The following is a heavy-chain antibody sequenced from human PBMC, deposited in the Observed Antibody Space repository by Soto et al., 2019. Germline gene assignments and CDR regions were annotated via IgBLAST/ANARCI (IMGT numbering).Heavy chain of an antibody. CDR3: AKDSYSGIYSDFDY. Sequence: GGSLRLSCAASGFTFSSYGMYCVRQAPGKGLEWVAVISYDGSNKYYADSVKGRFTISRDNSKNTLYLQMNSLRAEDTAVYYCAKDSYSGIYSDFDYWGQGTLVTVSS. J-gene: IGHJ4*02. CDR1: GFTFSSYG. D-gene: IGHD1-26*01. CDR2: ISYDGSNK. V-gene: IGHV3-30*18.